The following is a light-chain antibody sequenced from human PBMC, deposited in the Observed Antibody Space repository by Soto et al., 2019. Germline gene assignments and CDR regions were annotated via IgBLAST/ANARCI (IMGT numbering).Light chain of an antibody. CDR2: DVN. Sequence: QSALTQPPSASGSPGQSVTISCTGTSSDVGGYNYVSWYQQHPGKAPKLMIYDVNKRPSGVPDRFSGSKSGNTASLTVSGLQAEDEADYYCTSYAGSNNVVFGGGTKLPVL. J-gene: IGLJ2*01. CDR1: SSDVGGYNY. CDR3: TSYAGSNNVV. V-gene: IGLV2-8*01.